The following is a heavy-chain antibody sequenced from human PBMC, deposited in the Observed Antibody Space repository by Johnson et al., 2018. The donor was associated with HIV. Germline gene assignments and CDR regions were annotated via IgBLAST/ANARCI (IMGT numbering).Heavy chain of an antibody. J-gene: IGHJ3*02. CDR1: GFTFSTYD. Sequence: VQLVESGGGLVQPGGSLRLSCAASGFTFSTYDMHWVRQSTGKGLQWVSGIGTAGDTYYPGSVKGRFTISRENAKNSLHLQMNSLRAGDTAVYYCARSRGSWRYLGSAFDIWGQGTMVTVSS. V-gene: IGHV3-13*01. CDR2: IGTAGDT. CDR3: ARSRGSWRYLGSAFDI. D-gene: IGHD3-3*01.